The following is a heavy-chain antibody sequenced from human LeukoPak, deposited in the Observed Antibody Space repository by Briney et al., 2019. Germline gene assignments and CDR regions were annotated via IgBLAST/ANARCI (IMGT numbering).Heavy chain of an antibody. D-gene: IGHD1-1*01. V-gene: IGHV4-59*01. Sequence: SETLSLTCTVSGGSISSYYWSWIRQPPGKGLEWIGFIYYSGSTNYNPSLKSRVTISVDTSKNQFSLTLRSVTAADTAVYYCARVGDWNDLVYWGQGTLVTVSS. CDR1: GGSISSYY. CDR2: IYYSGST. CDR3: ARVGDWNDLVY. J-gene: IGHJ4*02.